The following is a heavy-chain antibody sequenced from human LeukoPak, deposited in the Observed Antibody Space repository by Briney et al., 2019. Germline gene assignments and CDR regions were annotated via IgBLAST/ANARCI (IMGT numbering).Heavy chain of an antibody. D-gene: IGHD6-19*01. CDR1: GYSFTSYW. J-gene: IGHJ6*03. CDR3: ARAGTYYYYHMDV. Sequence: GESLKISCKGSGYSFTSYWIGWVRQMPGKGLERMGIIHPGDSDTRHSPSFQGQVTISADKSISTAYLQWSSLKASDTAIYYCARAGTYYYYHMDVWGKGTTVTVFS. V-gene: IGHV5-51*01. CDR2: IHPGDSDT.